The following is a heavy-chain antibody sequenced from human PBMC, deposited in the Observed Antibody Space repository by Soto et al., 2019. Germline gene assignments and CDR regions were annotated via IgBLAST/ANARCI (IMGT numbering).Heavy chain of an antibody. CDR3: ARCWDDHSTSLWFDP. V-gene: IGHV4-30-2*01. Sequence: SETLSLTCAVSGGSISSGGYSWSWIRQPPGKGLEWIGYIYHSGSTYYNPSLKSRVTISVDRSKNQFSLKLSSVTAADTAVYYCARCWDDHSTSLWFDPWGQGTLVTVSS. CDR1: GGSISSGGYS. CDR2: IYHSGST. J-gene: IGHJ5*02. D-gene: IGHD4-4*01.